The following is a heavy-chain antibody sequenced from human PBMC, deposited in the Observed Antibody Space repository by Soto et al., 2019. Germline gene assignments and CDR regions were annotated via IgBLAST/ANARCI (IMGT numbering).Heavy chain of an antibody. CDR3: ARGGVATDAFDI. CDR1: GGSISSGGYY. CDR2: IYYSGSI. J-gene: IGHJ3*02. D-gene: IGHD5-12*01. Sequence: SETLSLTCTVSGGSISSGGYYWSWIRQHPGKGLEWIGYIYYSGSIYYNPSLKSRVTISVDTSKNQFSLKLSSVTAADTAVYYCARGGVATDAFDIWGQGTMVTVSS. V-gene: IGHV4-31*03.